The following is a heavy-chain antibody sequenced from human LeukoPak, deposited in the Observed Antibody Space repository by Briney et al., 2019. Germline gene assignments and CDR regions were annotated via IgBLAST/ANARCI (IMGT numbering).Heavy chain of an antibody. CDR2: ISYDGNNK. CDR3: ARFSWSIDY. Sequence: GGSLRLSCAASGFTFSSYAMHWVRQAPGKGLEWVAVISYDGNNKYYADSVKGRFTISRDNSKNTLYLQMNSLRAEDTAVYYCARFSWSIDYWGQGTLVTVSS. V-gene: IGHV3-30-3*01. D-gene: IGHD3-3*01. J-gene: IGHJ4*02. CDR1: GFTFSSYA.